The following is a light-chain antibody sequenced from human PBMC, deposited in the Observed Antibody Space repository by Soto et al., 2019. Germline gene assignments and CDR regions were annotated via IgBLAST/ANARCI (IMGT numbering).Light chain of an antibody. Sequence: IVMTQSPATLSVSPGERATLSCRASQSISTYLAWYQQKHGQAPRLLIFGASTRATGIPARFSGSGSGSEFTLTISSLQSEDFAVYSCQQYNNWPLVTFGGGTKVEIK. CDR1: QSISTY. V-gene: IGKV3-15*01. J-gene: IGKJ4*01. CDR2: GAS. CDR3: QQYNNWPLVT.